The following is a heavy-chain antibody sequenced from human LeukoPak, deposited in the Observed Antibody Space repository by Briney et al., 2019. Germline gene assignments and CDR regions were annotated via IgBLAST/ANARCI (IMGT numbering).Heavy chain of an antibody. CDR1: GFTFSDYY. J-gene: IGHJ2*01. D-gene: IGHD5-24*01. CDR3: ARVGDGYNDWYFDL. CDR2: ISSSGITM. V-gene: IGHV3-11*01. Sequence: PGGSLRLSCAASGFTFSDYYMSWIRQAPGKGLEWVPYISSSGITMYYADSVKGRFTISRDSAKNSLYLHMNSLRAEDTAVYFCARVGDGYNDWYFDLWGRGTLVTVSS.